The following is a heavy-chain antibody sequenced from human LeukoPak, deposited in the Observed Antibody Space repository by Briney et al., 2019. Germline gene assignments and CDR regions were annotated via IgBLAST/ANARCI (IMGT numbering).Heavy chain of an antibody. Sequence: SVKVSCKASGGTFSSYAISWVRQAPGQGLEWMGGIIPIFGTANYAQKFQGRVMITADESTSTAYMELSSLRSEDTAVYYCARATPRWGYCSSTSCYSAVDYWGQGTLVTVSS. CDR1: GGTFSSYA. V-gene: IGHV1-69*13. CDR3: ARATPRWGYCSSTSCYSAVDY. CDR2: IIPIFGTA. J-gene: IGHJ4*02. D-gene: IGHD2-2*01.